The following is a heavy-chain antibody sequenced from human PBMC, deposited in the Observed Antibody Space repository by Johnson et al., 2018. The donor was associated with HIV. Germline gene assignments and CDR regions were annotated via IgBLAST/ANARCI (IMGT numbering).Heavy chain of an antibody. CDR2: ISYDGSYK. J-gene: IGHJ3*02. CDR3: ARTPRPYYYDSSDGAFDI. Sequence: HVQLVESGGGVVQPGRSLRLSCAASGFTFSNYAMHWVRQAPGKGLEWVAVISYDGSYKYYADSVKGRFTISRDNSKNTLSLHMNSLRAEDTAVFYCARTPRPYYYDSSDGAFDIWGQGTMVTVSS. D-gene: IGHD3-22*01. CDR1: GFTFSNYA. V-gene: IGHV3-30*01.